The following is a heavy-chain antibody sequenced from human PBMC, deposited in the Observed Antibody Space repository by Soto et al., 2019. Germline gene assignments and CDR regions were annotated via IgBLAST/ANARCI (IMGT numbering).Heavy chain of an antibody. CDR1: GFTISNTY. CDR3: ARSYSYPYYFDY. D-gene: IGHD5-18*01. V-gene: IGHV3-66*01. J-gene: IGHJ4*02. Sequence: GGSLRLSCAASGFTISNTYMNWVRQAPGEGLEWVSVIYPGGSTYYADSVKGRFTISRDNSKNTLYFEMNSLRAEDAAVYYCARSYSYPYYFDYWGQGTPVTVSS. CDR2: IYPGGST.